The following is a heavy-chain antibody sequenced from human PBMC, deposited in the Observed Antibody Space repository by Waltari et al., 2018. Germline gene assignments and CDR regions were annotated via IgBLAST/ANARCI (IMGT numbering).Heavy chain of an antibody. CDR2: ISSSSSYI. J-gene: IGHJ3*02. V-gene: IGHV3-21*01. CDR1: GFTFSSYS. CDR3: AGAGGGAFDI. Sequence: EVQLVESGGGLVKPGGSLRLYCAASGFTFSSYSMNWVRQAPGKGLEWVSSISSSSSYIYYADSVKGRFTISRDNAKNSLYLQMNSLRAEDTAVYYCAGAGGGAFDIWGQGTMVTVSS. D-gene: IGHD6-19*01.